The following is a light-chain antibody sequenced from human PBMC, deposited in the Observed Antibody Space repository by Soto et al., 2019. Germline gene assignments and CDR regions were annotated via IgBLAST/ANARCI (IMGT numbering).Light chain of an antibody. V-gene: IGLV2-8*01. Sequence: QSVLTQPPSASGSPGQSVTISCTGTSSDVGGYDFVSWFQQHPGKAAKLMMYDVTKRPSGVPDHFAGYKSGNTASLTVSGLQTEDEADYYCCSYAGSNLYLFGNGTKLNVL. CDR3: CSYAGSNLYL. CDR1: SSDVGGYDF. CDR2: DVT. J-gene: IGLJ1*01.